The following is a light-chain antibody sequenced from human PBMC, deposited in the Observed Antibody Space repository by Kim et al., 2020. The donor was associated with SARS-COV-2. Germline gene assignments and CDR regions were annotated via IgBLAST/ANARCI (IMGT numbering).Light chain of an antibody. CDR2: AAS. J-gene: IGKJ2*01. CDR3: QQFNSYPFT. V-gene: IGKV1-9*01. CDR1: QGISSY. Sequence: IKLTQSPSSLSASVGDRVTITCRASQGISSYLAWYQQRPGEAPKLLINAASTLQSGVPSRFSGSGSGTDFTLTISSLQPEDFATYYCQQFNSYPFTFGQGTKLEIK.